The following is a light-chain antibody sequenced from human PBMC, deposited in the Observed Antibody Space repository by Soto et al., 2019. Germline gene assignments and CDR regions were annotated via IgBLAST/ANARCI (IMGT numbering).Light chain of an antibody. Sequence: DIQMTQSPSTLSASVGDRVTITCRASQSISSWLASYQHKPGKAPKVLIYKASTLESGVPSRFSGSGSGTEFTLTISSLQPDDFATYYCQHYNTYPLTFGGGTKVEIK. J-gene: IGKJ4*01. CDR1: QSISSW. V-gene: IGKV1-5*03. CDR2: KAS. CDR3: QHYNTYPLT.